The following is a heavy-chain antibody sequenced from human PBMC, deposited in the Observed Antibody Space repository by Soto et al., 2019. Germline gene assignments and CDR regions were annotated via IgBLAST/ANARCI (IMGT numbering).Heavy chain of an antibody. CDR1: GGSFSGYY. CDR2: INHSGST. J-gene: IGHJ6*03. D-gene: IGHD3-3*01. V-gene: IGHV4-34*01. CDR3: ARGVAEITIFGVVIKQDYYYMDV. Sequence: PSETLSLTCAVYGGSFSGYYWSWIRQPPGKGLEWIGEINHSGSTNYNPSLKSRVTISVDTSKNQFSLKLSSVTAADTAVYYCARGVAEITIFGVVIKQDYYYMDVWGKGTTVTV.